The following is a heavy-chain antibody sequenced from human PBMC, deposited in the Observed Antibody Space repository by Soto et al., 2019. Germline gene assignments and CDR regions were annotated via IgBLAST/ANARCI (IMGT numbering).Heavy chain of an antibody. J-gene: IGHJ1*01. Sequence: GSLRLSCAASGFTFSSYFMSWVRQAPGKGLEWVANINQDGSEKYYVDSVMGRFTISRDNAKNSLYLQMNSLRAEDTAVYYCARASSYSSGCFQYWGQGTLVTVSS. CDR1: GFTFSSYF. CDR3: ARASSYSSGCFQY. CDR2: INQDGSEK. D-gene: IGHD3-22*01. V-gene: IGHV3-7*04.